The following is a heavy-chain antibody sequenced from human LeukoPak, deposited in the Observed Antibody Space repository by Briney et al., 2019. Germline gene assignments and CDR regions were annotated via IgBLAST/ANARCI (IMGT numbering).Heavy chain of an antibody. Sequence: ASVKVSCMASGGTFSSYAISWVRQAPGQGLEWVGGIIPIFGTANYAQKFQGRVTITADESTSTAYMGLSSLRSEDTAVYYFATVKFPIIRKYFQHWGQGTLVTVSS. D-gene: IGHD5-12*01. CDR1: GGTFSSYA. CDR3: ATVKFPIIRKYFQH. J-gene: IGHJ1*01. CDR2: IIPIFGTA. V-gene: IGHV1-69*13.